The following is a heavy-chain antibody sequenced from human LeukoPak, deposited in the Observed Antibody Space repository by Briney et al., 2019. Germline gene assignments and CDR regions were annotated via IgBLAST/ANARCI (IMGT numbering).Heavy chain of an antibody. D-gene: IGHD6-19*01. CDR1: GFTFSSDA. CDR2: ISGSGGST. V-gene: IGHV3-23*01. J-gene: IGHJ4*02. CDR3: AKDKSSGRSASDY. Sequence: PGGSLRLSCAASGFTFSSDAMSWVRQAPGKGLEWVSTISGSGGSTYYADSVKGRFTISRDSSKNTLYLQMNSLRAEDTAVYYCAKDKSSGRSASDYWGQGILVTVSS.